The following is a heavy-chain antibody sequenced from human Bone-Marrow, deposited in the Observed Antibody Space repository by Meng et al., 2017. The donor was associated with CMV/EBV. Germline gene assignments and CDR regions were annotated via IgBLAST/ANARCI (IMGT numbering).Heavy chain of an antibody. V-gene: IGHV1-2*02. D-gene: IGHD2-2*01. J-gene: IGHJ4*02. CDR2: SNPKTAAT. CDR3: ARDPRPDCSSSSCSLGD. Sequence: ASVNVSCKASGYTFAGYHVHWVRQAPGQGLEWMGWSNPKTAATHYAQKFQGRVTMTTDTSISTAYMDLSRLRSDDTAVYYCARDPRPDCSSSSCSLGDWGQGTLVTVSS. CDR1: GYTFAGYH.